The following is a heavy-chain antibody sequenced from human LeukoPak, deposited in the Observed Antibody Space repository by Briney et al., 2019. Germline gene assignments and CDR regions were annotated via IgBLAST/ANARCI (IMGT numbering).Heavy chain of an antibody. CDR3: AREAGYTDFDY. CDR1: GFNFRDYS. D-gene: IGHD6-13*01. J-gene: IGHJ4*02. V-gene: IGHV3-21*01. CDR2: ISGTSSYL. Sequence: GGSLRLSCVAYGFNFRDYSMNWVRQAPGKGLDWVSGISGTSSYLYYGDSVKGRFTVSRDNAKNSLYLQMESLRVEDTAVYYCAREAGYTDFDYWGQGTLVTVSS.